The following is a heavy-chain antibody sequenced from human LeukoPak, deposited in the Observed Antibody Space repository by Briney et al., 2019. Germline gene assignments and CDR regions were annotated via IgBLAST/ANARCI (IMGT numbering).Heavy chain of an antibody. J-gene: IGHJ3*02. V-gene: IGHV3-30*18. CDR2: ISYDGNIK. D-gene: IGHD6-19*01. CDR1: GFTFSSYG. Sequence: GGSLRLSCAASGFTFSSYGMHWVRQAPGKGLEWVAIISYDGNIKNYADSVKGRFTISRDNSKNTLSLQMSGLRAEDTALYYCAKAPYSSGWYYAFDIWGQGTMVTVSS. CDR3: AKAPYSSGWYYAFDI.